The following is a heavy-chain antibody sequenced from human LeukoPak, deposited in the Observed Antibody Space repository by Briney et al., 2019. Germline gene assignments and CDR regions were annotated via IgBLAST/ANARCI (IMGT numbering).Heavy chain of an antibody. Sequence: GRSLRLSCAASGFTFSSYGMHWVRQAPGKGLEWVADIWYDGSNKYYADSVKGRFTISRENSKNTLYLQMKSLRAEDTAVYFCAKVVTARVTGYDYLGQGTLSPSPQ. J-gene: IGHJ4*02. CDR2: IWYDGSNK. D-gene: IGHD5-18*01. V-gene: IGHV3-33*06. CDR1: GFTFSSYG. CDR3: AKVVTARVTGYDY.